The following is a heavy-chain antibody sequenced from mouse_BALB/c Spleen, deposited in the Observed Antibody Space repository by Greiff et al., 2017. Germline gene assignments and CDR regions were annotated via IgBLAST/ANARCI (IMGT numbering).Heavy chain of an antibody. V-gene: IGHV5-9-3*01. D-gene: IGHD1-1*01. J-gene: IGHJ4*01. CDR3: ARPYVGAMDY. CDR2: ISSGGSYT. CDR1: GFTFSSYA. Sequence: EVKLVESGGGLVKPGGSLKLSCAASGFTFSSYAMSWVRQNPEKRLEWVATISSGGSYTYYPDSVKGRFTISRDNAKNTLYLQMSSLRSEDTAMYYCARPYVGAMDYWGQGTSVTVSS.